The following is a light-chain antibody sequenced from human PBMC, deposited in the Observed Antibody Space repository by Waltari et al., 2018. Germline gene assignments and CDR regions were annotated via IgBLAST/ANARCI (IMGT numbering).Light chain of an antibody. CDR1: QSVGSN. V-gene: IGKV3-15*01. CDR2: GAS. CDR3: QHYNIWPPGYT. J-gene: IGKJ2*01. Sequence: EMVMTQPPATLSASPGERATLSCRASQSVGSNVAWYQQKPGQAPRHLIYGASTRATVIPARFSGSGSGTEFTLTISSLQSEDFAVYYCQHYNIWPPGYTFGQGTKLEIK.